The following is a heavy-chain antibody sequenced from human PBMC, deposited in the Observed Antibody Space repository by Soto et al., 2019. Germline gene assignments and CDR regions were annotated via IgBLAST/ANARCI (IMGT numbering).Heavy chain of an antibody. CDR2: IIPIFGTA. J-gene: IGHJ4*01. V-gene: IGHV1-69*13. CDR1: GGTFSSYA. Sequence: GASVKVSCKASGGTFSSYAISWVRQAPGQGLEWMGGIIPIFGTANYAQKFQGGVTITADESTSTAYMELSSLRSEDTAVYYCARDLLTDWAPFGYWGQGTLVTVSS. CDR3: ARDLLTDWAPFGY. D-gene: IGHD3-9*01.